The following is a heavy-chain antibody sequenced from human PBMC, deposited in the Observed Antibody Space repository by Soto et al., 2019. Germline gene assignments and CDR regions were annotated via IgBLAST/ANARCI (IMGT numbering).Heavy chain of an antibody. D-gene: IGHD3-10*01. Sequence: SETLSLTCTVSGGSISSGGYYWGWIRQHPGKGLEWIGYIYYSGSTYYNPSLKSRVTISVDTSKNQFSLKLSSVTAADTAVYYCARDSSGSGDYHYGMDVWGQGTTVTVSS. CDR3: ARDSSGSGDYHYGMDV. J-gene: IGHJ6*02. CDR2: IYYSGST. V-gene: IGHV4-31*03. CDR1: GGSISSGGYY.